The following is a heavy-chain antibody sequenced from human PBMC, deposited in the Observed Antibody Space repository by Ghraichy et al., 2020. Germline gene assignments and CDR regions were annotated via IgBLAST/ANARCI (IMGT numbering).Heavy chain of an antibody. CDR1: GFTFRSYV. Sequence: GGSLRLSCAASGFTFRSYVMTWVRQAPGKGLEWVSSISSRDGRAYFADSVEGRFTISRDNSRNTLFLQMNSLGAEDTAVYYCAKGSRARDDNGVYDGFDIWGQGTMVTVSS. D-gene: IGHD4-17*01. J-gene: IGHJ3*02. CDR2: ISSRDGRA. V-gene: IGHV3-23*01. CDR3: AKGSRARDDNGVYDGFDI.